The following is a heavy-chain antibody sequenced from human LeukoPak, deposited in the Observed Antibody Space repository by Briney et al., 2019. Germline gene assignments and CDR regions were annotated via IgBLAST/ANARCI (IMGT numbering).Heavy chain of an antibody. J-gene: IGHJ4*02. V-gene: IGHV4-31*03. Sequence: SETLSLTCTVSGGSISSGGYYWTWIRQHPGQGLEWIGYIYYTGATYYIPSLRSRVAMSVDTSKNQFSLKLSSVTAADTAVYYCARVDRYASNWYLDYWGQGTLVTVSS. CDR3: ARVDRYASNWYLDY. CDR1: GGSISSGGYY. D-gene: IGHD6-13*01. CDR2: IYYTGAT.